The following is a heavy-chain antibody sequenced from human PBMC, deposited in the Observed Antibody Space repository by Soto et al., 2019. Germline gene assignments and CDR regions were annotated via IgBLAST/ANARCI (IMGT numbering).Heavy chain of an antibody. D-gene: IGHD5-12*01. CDR2: IYYSGST. CDR1: GGSISSYY. J-gene: IGHJ6*02. V-gene: IGHV4-59*01. CDR3: ASSKERWLQPAFLDYYYYGMDV. Sequence: PSETLSLTCTVSGGSISSYYWSWIRQPPGKGLEWIGYIYYSGSTNYNPSLKSRVTISVDTSKNQFSLKLSSVTAADTAAYYCASSKERWLQPAFLDYYYYGMDVWGQGTTVTVSS.